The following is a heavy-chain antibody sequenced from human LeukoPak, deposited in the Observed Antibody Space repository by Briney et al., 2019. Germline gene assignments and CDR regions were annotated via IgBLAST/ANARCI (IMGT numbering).Heavy chain of an antibody. D-gene: IGHD5-12*01. V-gene: IGHV3-74*01. J-gene: IGHJ4*02. CDR1: GFTFSSHW. Sequence: GGSLRLSCAASGFTFSSHWMHWVRQAPGKGLVWVSRINSDGSSTGYADFVKGRFTISRDNARNTLYLQMNSLRAEDTAVYYCARDGGYGNFDYWGQGTLVTVSS. CDR3: ARDGGYGNFDY. CDR2: INSDGSST.